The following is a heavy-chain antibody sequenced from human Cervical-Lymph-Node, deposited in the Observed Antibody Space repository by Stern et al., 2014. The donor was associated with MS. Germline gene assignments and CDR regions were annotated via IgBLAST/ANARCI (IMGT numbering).Heavy chain of an antibody. CDR1: GGTFSSYA. J-gene: IGHJ4*02. Sequence: AHLVESGAEVKKPGSSVKVSCKASGGTFSSYAISWVRQAPGQGLEWMGGIIPIFGTANYAQKFQGRVTITADESTSTAYMELSSLRSEDTAVYYCARDHCTNGVCLGFDYWGQGTLVTVSS. CDR3: ARDHCTNGVCLGFDY. CDR2: IIPIFGTA. V-gene: IGHV1-69*01. D-gene: IGHD2-8*01.